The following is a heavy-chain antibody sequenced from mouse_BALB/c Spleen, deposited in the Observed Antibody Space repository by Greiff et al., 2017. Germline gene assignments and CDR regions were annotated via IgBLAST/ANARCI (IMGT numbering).Heavy chain of an antibody. CDR1: GFTFSSFG. CDR2: ISSGSSTI. J-gene: IGHJ3*01. Sequence: DVQLVESGGGLVQPGGSRKLSCAASGFTFSSFGMHWVRQAPEKGLEWVAYISSGSSTIYYADTVKGRFTISRDNPKNTLFLQMTSLRSEDTAMYYCARSGGLRSPFAYWGQGTLVTVSA. CDR3: ARSGGLRSPFAY. D-gene: IGHD2-2*01. V-gene: IGHV5-17*02.